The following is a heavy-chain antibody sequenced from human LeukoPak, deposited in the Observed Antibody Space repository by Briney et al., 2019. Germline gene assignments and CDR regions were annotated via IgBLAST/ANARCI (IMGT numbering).Heavy chain of an antibody. V-gene: IGHV4-39*01. Sequence: SETLSLTCTVSGGSISSSSYYWGWIRQPPGKGLEWIGSIYYSGSTYYNPSLKSRVPISVDTSKNQFSLKLSSVTAADTAVYYCARGHNWNDGYWFDPWGQGTLVTVSS. CDR1: GGSISSSSYY. CDR2: IYYSGST. J-gene: IGHJ5*02. CDR3: ARGHNWNDGYWFDP. D-gene: IGHD1-20*01.